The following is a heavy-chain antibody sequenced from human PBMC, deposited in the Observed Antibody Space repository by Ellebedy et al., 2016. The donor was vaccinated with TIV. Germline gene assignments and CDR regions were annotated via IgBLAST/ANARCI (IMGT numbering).Heavy chain of an antibody. CDR3: ARDRDYGANSARDY. D-gene: IGHD4-23*01. CDR2: ISSSSSYI. CDR1: GFTFSSYS. Sequence: GESLKISXAASGFTFSSYSMNWVRQAPGKGLEWVSSISSSSSYIYYADSVKGRFTISRDNAKNSLYLQMNSLRAEDTAVYYCARDRDYGANSARDYWGQGTLVTVSS. V-gene: IGHV3-21*01. J-gene: IGHJ4*02.